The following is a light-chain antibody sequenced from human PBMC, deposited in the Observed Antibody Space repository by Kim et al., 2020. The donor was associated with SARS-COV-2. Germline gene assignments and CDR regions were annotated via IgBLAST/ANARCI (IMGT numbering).Light chain of an antibody. Sequence: EIVLTQSPGTLSLSPGERATLSCMASQSVSSSYLAWYQQKPGQAPRLLIYGASSRATGIPDRFSGSGSETDFTLTISRLEPEDFAVYYCQQYGSSPQITFGGGTKVDIK. J-gene: IGKJ4*01. CDR2: GAS. V-gene: IGKV3-20*01. CDR1: QSVSSSY. CDR3: QQYGSSPQIT.